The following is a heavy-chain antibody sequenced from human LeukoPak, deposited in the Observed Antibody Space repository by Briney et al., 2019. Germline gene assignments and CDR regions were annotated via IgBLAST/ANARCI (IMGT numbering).Heavy chain of an antibody. CDR2: ISSSSSYI. Sequence: GGSLRLSCAASGFTFSSYSMNWVRQAPGKGLEWVSSISSSSSYIYYADSVKGRFTISRDNAKNSLYLQMNSLRAEDTAVYYCARGPTRANSTDYWGQGALVTVSS. V-gene: IGHV3-21*01. D-gene: IGHD2/OR15-2a*01. CDR3: ARGPTRANSTDY. J-gene: IGHJ4*02. CDR1: GFTFSSYS.